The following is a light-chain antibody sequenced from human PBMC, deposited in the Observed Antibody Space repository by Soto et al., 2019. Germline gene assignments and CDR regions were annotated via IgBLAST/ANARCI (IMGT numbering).Light chain of an antibody. J-gene: IGKJ3*01. CDR3: QLAYRVPST. Sequence: DIQMTQSPSSVSASVGDRVTITCRASQNINTWLAWYQQKPGRAPKLLISEASSLQSGVPSRFSGTGSGTDFTLTISSLQPEDFATYYCQLAYRVPSTFGPGTKVDIK. V-gene: IGKV1-12*02. CDR2: EAS. CDR1: QNINTW.